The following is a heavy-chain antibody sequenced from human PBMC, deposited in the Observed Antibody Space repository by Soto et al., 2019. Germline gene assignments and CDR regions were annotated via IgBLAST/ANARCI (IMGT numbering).Heavy chain of an antibody. CDR2: IYYSGST. CDR1: GGSISSSSYY. CDR3: AGHPIGYSGYDSDY. Sequence: QLQLQESGPGLVKPSETPSLTSTVSGGSISSSSYYWGWIRQPPGKGLEWIGSIYYSGSTYYNPPLERRVTISVDTSKNQSSLQLSSVPAAETAVYYCAGHPIGYSGYDSDYWGQGTLVTVSS. D-gene: IGHD5-12*01. V-gene: IGHV4-39*01. J-gene: IGHJ4*02.